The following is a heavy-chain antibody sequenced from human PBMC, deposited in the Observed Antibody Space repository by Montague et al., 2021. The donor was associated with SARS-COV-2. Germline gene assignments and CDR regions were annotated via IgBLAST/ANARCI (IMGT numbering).Heavy chain of an antibody. V-gene: IGHV6-1*01. CDR3: ARGWNYAFDI. Sequence: CAISGDSVSRHNPAWNWIRQSPSRGLEWLGRTYYGSSWNTDYAVSVKSRITISPDTSKKQFSLHLNSVTPEDTAVYYCARGWNYAFDIWSQGTMVTVSS. CDR2: TYYGSSWNT. D-gene: IGHD1-7*01. J-gene: IGHJ3*02. CDR1: GDSVSRHNPA.